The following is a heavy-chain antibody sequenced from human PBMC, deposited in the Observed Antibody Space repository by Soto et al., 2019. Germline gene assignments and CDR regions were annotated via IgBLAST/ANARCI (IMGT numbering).Heavy chain of an antibody. CDR2: IYISGGST. CDR3: TRVTGTIGYFDY. V-gene: IGHV1-46*03. CDR1: GYTFTNYY. J-gene: IGHJ4*02. Sequence: HVQLVQSGAEVKKPGASVKVSCKASGYTFTNYYIHWVRQAPGQGLEWMGVIYISGGSTTYAQNFQGRVSMTRDTSTSTVYMELSSLKSEDTAVYYCTRVTGTIGYFDYWDQGTPVTVSS. D-gene: IGHD1-1*01.